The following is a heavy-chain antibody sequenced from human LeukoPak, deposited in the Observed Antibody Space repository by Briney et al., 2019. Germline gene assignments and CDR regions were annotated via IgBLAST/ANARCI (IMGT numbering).Heavy chain of an antibody. Sequence: ASVKVSCKASGYTFTGYYMHWVRQAPGQGLEWMGWINPNSGGTNYAQKFQGRVTMTRDTSIGTAYMELSRLRSDDTAVYYCARRPPYCSGGSCYSGAGGPSGYWGQGTLVTVSS. D-gene: IGHD2-15*01. CDR1: GYTFTGYY. CDR3: ARRPPYCSGGSCYSGAGGPSGY. CDR2: INPNSGGT. J-gene: IGHJ4*02. V-gene: IGHV1-2*02.